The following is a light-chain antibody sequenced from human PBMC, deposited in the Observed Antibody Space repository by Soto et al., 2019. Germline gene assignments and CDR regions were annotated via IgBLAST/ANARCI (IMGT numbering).Light chain of an antibody. CDR1: SSDVGGYNY. Sequence: QSVLTQPASVSGSPGQSITISCTGTSSDVGGYNYVAWYQQHPGKAPKLMIYEVSNRPSGISYRFSGSKPDNTASLTISGLQAEDEADYFCSSYSSRTLDVVFGGGTKVTVL. J-gene: IGLJ2*01. V-gene: IGLV2-14*01. CDR3: SSYSSRTLDVV. CDR2: EVS.